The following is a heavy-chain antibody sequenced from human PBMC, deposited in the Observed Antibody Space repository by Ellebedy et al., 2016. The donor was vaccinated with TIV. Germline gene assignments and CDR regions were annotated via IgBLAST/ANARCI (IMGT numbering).Heavy chain of an antibody. CDR2: IWYDGSKK. Sequence: PGGSLRLSCTVSGFSFRSYGMHWVRQAPGKGLEWVAVIWYDGSKKYYADSVKGRFTISSDNSKNTLYLQMNSLRAEDTAVYYCATGGYSNGYGGWFDPWGQGTLVTVSS. CDR1: GFSFRSYG. J-gene: IGHJ5*02. D-gene: IGHD5-18*01. V-gene: IGHV3-33*01. CDR3: ATGGYSNGYGGWFDP.